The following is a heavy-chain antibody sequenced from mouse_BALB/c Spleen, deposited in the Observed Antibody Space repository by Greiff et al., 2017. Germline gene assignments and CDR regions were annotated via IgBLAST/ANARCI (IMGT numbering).Heavy chain of an antibody. CDR1: GYSFTGYF. CDR2: INPYNGDT. D-gene: IGHD2-3*01. V-gene: IGHV1-20*02. J-gene: IGHJ2*01. CDR3: ARKEDGYHYCDY. Sequence: EVQRVESGPELVKPGASVKISCKASGYSFTGYFMNWVMQSHGKSLEWIGRINPYNGDTFYNQKFKGKATLTVDKSSSTAHMELRSLASEDSAVYYCARKEDGYHYCDYWGQGTTLTVSS.